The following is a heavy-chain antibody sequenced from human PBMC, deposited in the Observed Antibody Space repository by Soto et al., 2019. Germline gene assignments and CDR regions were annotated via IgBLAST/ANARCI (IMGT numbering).Heavy chain of an antibody. CDR1: GFMFSSYT. D-gene: IGHD2-2*01. Sequence: SLRLSCTASGFMFSSYTMNWVRQAPGKGLEWVSSVRFRGDIHYADSPEGRFTISRDDAKNALYLQMTSLRAEDTAVYYCARGCSSASCYYYWGQGPLVTVSS. CDR2: VRFRGDI. CDR3: ARGCSSASCYYY. J-gene: IGHJ4*02. V-gene: IGHV3-21*01.